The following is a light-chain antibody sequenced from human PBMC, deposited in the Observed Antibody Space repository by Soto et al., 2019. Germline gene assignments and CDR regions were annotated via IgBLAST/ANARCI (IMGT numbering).Light chain of an antibody. J-gene: IGKJ1*01. CDR1: QCISSW. Sequence: DIQMTQSPSTLSASVGDRVTIVCRASQCISSWLAWYQQKPGKAPKLLISKASNLDSGVPSRFSGSGSGTEFNLTISSLQPEDFATYYCQQYNSYSEAFGQGTKVDI. V-gene: IGKV1-5*03. CDR3: QQYNSYSEA. CDR2: KAS.